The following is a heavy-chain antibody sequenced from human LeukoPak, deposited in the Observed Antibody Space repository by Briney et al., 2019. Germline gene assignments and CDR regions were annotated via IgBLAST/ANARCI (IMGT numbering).Heavy chain of an antibody. Sequence: GGSLRLSCAASGFTFDDYGMSWVRQAPGKGLEWVSGRNGGSTGYADSVKGRFTISRDNAKNSLYLQMNSLRAEDTGVYYCTRGQYCSGTNCYIPYHFYFYMDVWGKGTTVTVSS. CDR2: RNGGST. J-gene: IGHJ6*03. V-gene: IGHV3-20*04. CDR1: GFTFDDYG. D-gene: IGHD2-2*02. CDR3: TRGQYCSGTNCYIPYHFYFYMDV.